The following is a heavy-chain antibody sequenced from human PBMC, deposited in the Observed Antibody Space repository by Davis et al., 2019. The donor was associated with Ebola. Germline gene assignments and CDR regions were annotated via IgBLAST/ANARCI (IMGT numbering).Heavy chain of an antibody. V-gene: IGHV3-23*01. CDR1: GFTFSKYA. D-gene: IGHD6-19*01. Sequence: PGGSLRLSCAASGFTFSKYAMSWVRQAPGKGLEWVSSITGSGYSTHYADSVAGRFTISRDNSRNMLYVQMNSLRAEDTAVYYCAKGVVKAVAGTYYYYGMDVWGKGTTVTVSS. CDR2: ITGSGYST. J-gene: IGHJ6*04. CDR3: AKGVVKAVAGTYYYYGMDV.